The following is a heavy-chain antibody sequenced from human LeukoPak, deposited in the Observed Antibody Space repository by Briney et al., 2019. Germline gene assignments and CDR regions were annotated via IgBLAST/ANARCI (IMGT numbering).Heavy chain of an antibody. J-gene: IGHJ4*02. CDR1: GYTFTSYD. V-gene: IGHV1-8*01. Sequence: ASVKVSCKASGYTFTSYDINWVRQATGQGLEWTGWMNPNSGNTGFAQKFQGRVTLTRDTSINTAYMELSSLRSDDTAVYYCARGNSGSHYHYWGQGTLVTVSS. CDR3: ARGNSGSHYHY. D-gene: IGHD1-26*01. CDR2: MNPNSGNT.